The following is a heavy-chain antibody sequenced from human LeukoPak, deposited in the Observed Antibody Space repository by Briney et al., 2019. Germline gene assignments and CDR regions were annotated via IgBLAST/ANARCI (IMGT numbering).Heavy chain of an antibody. J-gene: IGHJ4*02. Sequence: GGSLRLSCAASGFTFSSYWMSWVRQAPGKGLEWVANIKQDGSEKYYVDSVKGRFTISRDNAKNSLYLQMNSLRAEDTAVYYCARALLSRGYSWFDYWGQGTLVTVSS. CDR3: ARALLSRGYSWFDY. CDR1: GFTFSSYW. CDR2: IKQDGSEK. D-gene: IGHD5-18*01. V-gene: IGHV3-7*03.